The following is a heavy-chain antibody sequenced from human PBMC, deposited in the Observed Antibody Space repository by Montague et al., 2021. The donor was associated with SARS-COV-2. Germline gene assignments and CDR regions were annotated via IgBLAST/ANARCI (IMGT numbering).Heavy chain of an antibody. V-gene: IGHV4-59*02. CDR1: GGSVSSDY. J-gene: IGHJ5*02. CDR2: IYYSGST. D-gene: IGHD3-3*01. Sequence: SETLSLTCTVSGGSVSSDYWSWSVQSPGEGLQWLGYIYYSGSTDYYTSLNSRGTMSVDTSKNQHSLRLNSVTTADTAVYFCASAGGFYDYWSGYSSEAGFFAPWGQGILVTVSS. CDR3: ASAGGFYDYWSGYSSEAGFFAP.